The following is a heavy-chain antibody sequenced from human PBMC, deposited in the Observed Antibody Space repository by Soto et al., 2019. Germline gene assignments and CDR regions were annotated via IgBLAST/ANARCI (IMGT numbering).Heavy chain of an antibody. CDR1: GFTFSSYW. Sequence: GGSLRLSCAASGFTFSSYWMSWVRQAPGKGLEWVANIKQDGSEKYYVDSVKGRFTISRDNAKNSLYLQMNSLRAEDTAVYYCARALVLRYFDWSPWGFDPWGQGTVVTVS. J-gene: IGHJ5*02. D-gene: IGHD3-9*01. CDR3: ARALVLRYFDWSPWGFDP. V-gene: IGHV3-7*01. CDR2: IKQDGSEK.